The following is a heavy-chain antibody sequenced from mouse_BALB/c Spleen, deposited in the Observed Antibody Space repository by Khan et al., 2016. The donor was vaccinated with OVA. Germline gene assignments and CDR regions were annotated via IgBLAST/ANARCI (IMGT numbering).Heavy chain of an antibody. J-gene: IGHJ3*01. CDR2: INTNTGEP. Sequence: LVESGPELKKPGETVKISCKASGYTFTNYGINWVKQAPGKGLKWMGWINTNTGEPTYAEEFKGRFAFSLETSASTAYLQLNNLKNEDTATXFGARGNYYGGNSWFAYWGQGTLVTVSA. V-gene: IGHV9-3*02. CDR3: ARGNYYGGNSWFAY. CDR1: GYTFTNYG. D-gene: IGHD1-1*01.